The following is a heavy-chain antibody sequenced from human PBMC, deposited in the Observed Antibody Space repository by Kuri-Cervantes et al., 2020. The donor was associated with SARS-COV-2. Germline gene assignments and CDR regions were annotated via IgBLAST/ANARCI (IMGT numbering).Heavy chain of an antibody. D-gene: IGHD6-25*01. CDR2: ISTSSSFT. J-gene: IGHJ5*02. CDR1: GFSFTDYY. Sequence: GESLKISCETSGFSFTDYYVSWIRQIPGGGLEWLSFISTSSSFTNNADSVKGRLTISKDNAKPSVYLQMTILRAEDTALYYSAIDKGRGAVNHWGQGTLVTVSS. CDR3: AIDKGRGAVNH. V-gene: IGHV3-11*06.